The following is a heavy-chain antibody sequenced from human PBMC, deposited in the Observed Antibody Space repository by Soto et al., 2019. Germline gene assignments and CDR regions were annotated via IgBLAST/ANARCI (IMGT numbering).Heavy chain of an antibody. J-gene: IGHJ4*02. Sequence: SETLSLTCAVSGGSISSGGYSWSWIRQPPGKALEWMGYIYPSGSAYYKPSLISRITISVDRSKNQFSLKLNSVTAADTAVYFCARFANTAQPYYFDYWGQGALVTVSS. CDR2: IYPSGSA. CDR3: ARFANTAQPYYFDY. D-gene: IGHD5-18*01. V-gene: IGHV4-30-2*01. CDR1: GGSISSGGYS.